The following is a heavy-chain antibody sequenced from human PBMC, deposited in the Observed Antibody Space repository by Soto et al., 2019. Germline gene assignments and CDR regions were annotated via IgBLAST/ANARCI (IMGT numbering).Heavy chain of an antibody. V-gene: IGHV4-39*01. Sequence: QLQLQESGPGLVKPSETLSLTCTVSGGSISRSSFHWGWIRQHPGKGLGWIGRIDDSGSAYFSPCLKSRVTIPVETAKNQFSLKVSSVTAADTGVYDCARRERAAGTDWWFERWGQGTLVTVS. CDR2: IDDSGSA. D-gene: IGHD6-13*01. CDR3: ARRERAAGTDWWFER. CDR1: GGSISRSSFH. J-gene: IGHJ5*02.